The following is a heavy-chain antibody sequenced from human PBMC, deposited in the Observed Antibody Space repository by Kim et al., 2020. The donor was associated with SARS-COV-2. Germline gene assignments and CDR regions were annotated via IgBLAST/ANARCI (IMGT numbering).Heavy chain of an antibody. CDR3: TTEYSGYDYFDY. D-gene: IGHD5-12*01. V-gene: IGHV3-15*01. Sequence: DYAAPVKGRFTISRDDSKNTLYLQMNSLKTEDTAVYYCTTEYSGYDYFDYWGQGTLVTVSS. J-gene: IGHJ4*02.